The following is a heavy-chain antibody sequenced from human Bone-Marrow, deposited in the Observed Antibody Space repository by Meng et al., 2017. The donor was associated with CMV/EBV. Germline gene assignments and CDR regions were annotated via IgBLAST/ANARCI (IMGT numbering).Heavy chain of an antibody. D-gene: IGHD3-22*01. CDR2: ISSSGSTI. CDR3: ARYYYDSSGYYTKFDY. CDR1: GLTFSAYY. V-gene: IGHV3-11*01. Sequence: SGLTFSAYYIGWIRQAPGKWLEWVSYISSSGSTIYYADSVKGRFTISRDNAKNSLYLQMNSLRAEDTAVYYCARYYYDSSGYYTKFDYWGQGTLVTVSS. J-gene: IGHJ4*02.